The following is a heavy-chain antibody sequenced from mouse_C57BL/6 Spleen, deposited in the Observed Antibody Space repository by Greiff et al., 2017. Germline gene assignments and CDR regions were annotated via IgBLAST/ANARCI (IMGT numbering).Heavy chain of an antibody. CDR1: GYTFTSYW. J-gene: IGHJ4*01. CDR3: ARHLTTVVGDAMDY. V-gene: IGHV1-64*01. Sequence: VQLHQPGAELVKPGASVKLSCKASGYTFTSYWMHWVKQRPGQGLEWIGMIHPNSGSTNYNEKFKSKATLTVDKSSSTAYMQLSSLTSEDSAGYYCARHLTTVVGDAMDYWGQGTSVTGSS. D-gene: IGHD1-1*01. CDR2: IHPNSGST.